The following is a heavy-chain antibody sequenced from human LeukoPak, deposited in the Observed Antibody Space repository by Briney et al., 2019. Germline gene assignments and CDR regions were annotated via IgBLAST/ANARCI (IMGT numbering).Heavy chain of an antibody. J-gene: IGHJ4*02. CDR1: GYTFTGYY. V-gene: IGHV1-2*02. Sequence: ASVKVSCKASGYTFTGYYMHWVRQAPGQGLEWMGWINPNSGGTNYAQKFQGRVTMTTDTSTSTAYMELRSLRSDDTAVYYCARDLGFGYSNYDYWGQGTLVTVSS. D-gene: IGHD4-11*01. CDR2: INPNSGGT. CDR3: ARDLGFGYSNYDY.